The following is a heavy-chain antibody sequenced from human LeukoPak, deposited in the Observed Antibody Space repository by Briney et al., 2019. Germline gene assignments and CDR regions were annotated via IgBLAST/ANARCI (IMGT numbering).Heavy chain of an antibody. CDR1: GGSFSGYY. CDR3: ARPGPLLWFGEKMGYYMDV. CDR2: INHSGST. V-gene: IGHV4-34*01. D-gene: IGHD3-10*01. J-gene: IGHJ6*03. Sequence: SETLSLTCAVYGGSFSGYYWSWIRQPPGKGLEWIGEINHSGSTNYNPSLKSRVTISVDTSKNQFSLKLSSVTAADTAVYYCARPGPLLWFGEKMGYYMDVWGKGTTVTVSS.